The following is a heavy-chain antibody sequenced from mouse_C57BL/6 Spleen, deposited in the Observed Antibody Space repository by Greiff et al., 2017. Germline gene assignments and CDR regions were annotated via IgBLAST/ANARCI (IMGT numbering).Heavy chain of an antibody. Sequence: QVQLKQPGAELVMPGASVKLSCKASGYTFTSYWMHWVKQRPGQGLEWIGEIDPSDSYTNYNQKFKGKSTLTVDKSSSTAYMQLSSLTSEDSAVYYCAIQRNAMDYWGQGTSVTVSS. CDR3: AIQRNAMDY. J-gene: IGHJ4*01. CDR1: GYTFTSYW. V-gene: IGHV1-69*01. CDR2: IDPSDSYT.